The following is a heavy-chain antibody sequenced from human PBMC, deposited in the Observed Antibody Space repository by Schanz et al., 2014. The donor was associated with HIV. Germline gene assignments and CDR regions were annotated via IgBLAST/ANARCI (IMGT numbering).Heavy chain of an antibody. CDR2: ISESGGRT. D-gene: IGHD3-22*01. J-gene: IGHJ3*02. V-gene: IGHV3-23*04. CDR1: GRKSTKEG. Sequence: VQLVESGGGGVQPGGERRKKSEASGRKSTKEGMTWVRQAPGKGLEWVSSISESGGRTYYADSVNGRFTISRDNAANSLFLQMNSLRAEDTAIYYCVHDDSVSFLLDMWGQGTMVTVSS. CDR3: VHDDSVSFLLDM.